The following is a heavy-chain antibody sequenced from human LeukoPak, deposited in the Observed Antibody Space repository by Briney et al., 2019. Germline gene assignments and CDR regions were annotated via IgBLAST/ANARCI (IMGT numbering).Heavy chain of an antibody. J-gene: IGHJ3*02. Sequence: GGSLRLSCAASGFTFSSYGMHWVRQAPGKGLEWVAVISYDGSNKYYADSVKGRFTISRDNSKNTLYLQMNSLRAEDTAVYYCAKGDGGGYDAFDIWGQGTMVTVSS. CDR3: AKGDGGGYDAFDI. V-gene: IGHV3-30*18. CDR1: GFTFSSYG. D-gene: IGHD4-23*01. CDR2: ISYDGSNK.